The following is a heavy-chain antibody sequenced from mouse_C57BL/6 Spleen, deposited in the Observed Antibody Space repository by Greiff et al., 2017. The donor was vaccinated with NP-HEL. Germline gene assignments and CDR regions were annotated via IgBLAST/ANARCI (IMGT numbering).Heavy chain of an antibody. CDR1: GYTFTSYW. CDR3: ARWGTGRYCDY. CDR2: IYPGSGST. J-gene: IGHJ2*01. Sequence: QVQLQQSGAELVKPGASVKMSCKASGYTFTSYWITWVKPRPGQGLEWIGDIYPGSGSTNYNEKFKSKATLTVDTSSSTAYMQLSSLTSEDSAVYYCARWGTGRYCDYWGQGTTLTVSS. V-gene: IGHV1-55*01. D-gene: IGHD4-1*01.